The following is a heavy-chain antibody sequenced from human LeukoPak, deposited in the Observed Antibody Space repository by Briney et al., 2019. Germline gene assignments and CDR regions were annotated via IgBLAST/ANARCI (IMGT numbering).Heavy chain of an antibody. D-gene: IGHD2-21*01. J-gene: IGHJ4*02. CDR1: GFTVSTNY. CDR3: AREKNTVVVTSYYFDY. V-gene: IGHV3-53*01. CDR2: IYDSGAT. Sequence: GGSLRLSCAASGFTVSTNYMGWVRQAPGKGLEWVSVIYDSGATYYADSVKGRLTISRDISKNTVYLQMNSLRGDDTAVYYCAREKNTVVVTSYYFDYWGQGILVTVSP.